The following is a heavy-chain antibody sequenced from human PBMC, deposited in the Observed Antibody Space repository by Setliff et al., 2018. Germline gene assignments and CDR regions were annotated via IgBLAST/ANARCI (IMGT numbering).Heavy chain of an antibody. Sequence: PGGSLRLSCAASGFTFSSYSMNWVRQAPGKGLEWVSYISSSSSTIYYADSVKGRFTISRDNPKNTLYLQMDSLRAEDTAVYYCARNWVTAQHYYYGMDVWGQGTTVTVSS. CDR1: GFTFSSYS. V-gene: IGHV3-48*01. D-gene: IGHD2-21*02. J-gene: IGHJ6*02. CDR2: ISSSSSTI. CDR3: ARNWVTAQHYYYGMDV.